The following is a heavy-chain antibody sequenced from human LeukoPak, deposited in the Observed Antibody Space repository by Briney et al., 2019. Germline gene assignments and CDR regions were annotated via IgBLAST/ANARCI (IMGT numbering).Heavy chain of an antibody. D-gene: IGHD1-26*01. CDR2: IIPIFGTA. CDR1: GGTFSSYA. Sequence: GASVKVSCKASGGTFSSYAISWVRQAPGQGLEWMGGIIPIFGTANYAQKFQGRVTITADESTSTAYMELSSLRSEDTAVYYCAKSGIVGARAAFDIWGQGTMVTVSS. V-gene: IGHV1-69*13. J-gene: IGHJ3*02. CDR3: AKSGIVGARAAFDI.